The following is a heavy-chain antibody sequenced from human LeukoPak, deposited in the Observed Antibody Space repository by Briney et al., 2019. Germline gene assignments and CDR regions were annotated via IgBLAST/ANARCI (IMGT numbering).Heavy chain of an antibody. Sequence: PPGGSLRLSCAASGFTFSSYAMSWVRQAPGKGLEWVSAISGSGGSTYYADSVKGRFTISRDNSKNTLYLQMNSLRAEDTAVYYCAKIVKPATARGYFDYWGQGTLVTVSS. J-gene: IGHJ4*02. V-gene: IGHV3-23*01. CDR2: ISGSGGST. D-gene: IGHD2-2*01. CDR1: GFTFSSYA. CDR3: AKIVKPATARGYFDY.